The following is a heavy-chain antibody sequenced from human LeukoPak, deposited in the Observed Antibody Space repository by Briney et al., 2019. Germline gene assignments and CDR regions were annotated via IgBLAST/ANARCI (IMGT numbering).Heavy chain of an antibody. D-gene: IGHD6-13*01. CDR3: ARVIDVAAAGYFDS. V-gene: IGHV4-38-2*02. CDR1: GFSITTDYY. Sequence: SETLSLTCTVSGFSITTDYYWAWIRLPPGKGLEWIGTIFRIGSTYYNPSLKSRVTISVDTSKNQFSLKLSSVTAADTALYYCARVIDVAAAGYFDSWGQGTQVTVSS. J-gene: IGHJ4*02. CDR2: IFRIGST.